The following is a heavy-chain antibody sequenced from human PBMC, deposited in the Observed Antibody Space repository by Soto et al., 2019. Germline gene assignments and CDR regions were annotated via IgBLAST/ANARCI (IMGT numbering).Heavy chain of an antibody. D-gene: IGHD3-10*01. CDR3: GGWGVGGPPPRISPFDC. Sequence: GASVKVSCKASGYTFTSYYMHWVRQAPGQGLEWMGIINPSGGSTSYAQKFQGRVTMTRDTSTSTVYMELSSLRSEDTAVYYCGGWGVGGPPPRISPFDCWGKETLVTVPS. CDR2: INPSGGST. J-gene: IGHJ4*02. CDR1: GYTFTSYY. V-gene: IGHV1-46*01.